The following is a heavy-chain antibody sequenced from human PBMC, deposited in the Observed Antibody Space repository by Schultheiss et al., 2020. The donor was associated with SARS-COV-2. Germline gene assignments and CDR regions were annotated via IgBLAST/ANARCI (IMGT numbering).Heavy chain of an antibody. D-gene: IGHD4-17*01. CDR3: AREGPDYGDYFSFGMDV. Sequence: GGSLRLSCAASGFTFDDYGMSWVRQAPGKGLEWVSAISGSGGSTYYADSVKGRFAISRDNSKNTLYLQMNSLRAEDTAVYYCAREGPDYGDYFSFGMDVWGQGTTVTVSS. CDR1: GFTFDDYG. J-gene: IGHJ6*02. V-gene: IGHV3-23*01. CDR2: ISGSGGST.